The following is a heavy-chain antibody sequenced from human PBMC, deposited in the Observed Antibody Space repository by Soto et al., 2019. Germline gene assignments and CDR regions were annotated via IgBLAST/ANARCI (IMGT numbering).Heavy chain of an antibody. V-gene: IGHV4-31*03. J-gene: IGHJ5*02. D-gene: IGHD3-10*01. CDR3: ARAFTTMVRGATGWFDP. CDR1: GGSISSGGYY. CDR2: IYYSGST. Sequence: SETLSLSCTVSGGSISSGGYYLSWIRQHPGKGLEWIGYIYYSGSTYYNPSRKSRVTISVDTSKNQFSLKLSSVTAADTAVYYCARAFTTMVRGATGWFDPGGQGTLVT.